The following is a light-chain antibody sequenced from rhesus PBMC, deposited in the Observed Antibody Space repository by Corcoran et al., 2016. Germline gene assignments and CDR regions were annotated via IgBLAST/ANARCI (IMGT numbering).Light chain of an antibody. V-gene: IGKV3-10*01. CDR1: QSVSSY. CDR3: YQHSSGRT. Sequence: QVILTQSPATLSLSPGERATLSCRASQSVSSYLAWYQQKPGQAPRLLIYGASSRATGIPYRFSGSGSGTDFTLTISSLEPEDVGVYHCYQHSSGRTFGQGTKVEIK. J-gene: IGKJ1*01. CDR2: GAS.